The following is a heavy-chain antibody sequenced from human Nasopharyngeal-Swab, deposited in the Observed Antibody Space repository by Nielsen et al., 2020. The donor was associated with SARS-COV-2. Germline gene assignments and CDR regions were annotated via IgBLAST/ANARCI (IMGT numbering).Heavy chain of an antibody. J-gene: IGHJ6*02. CDR2: IIPFLGIA. D-gene: IGHD5-18*01. V-gene: IGHV1-69*04. CDR1: GCTFSSYA. Sequence: SVKVSCQASGCTFSSYAISWVRQAPGQGLEWMGRIIPFLGIANYAQKFQGRVTITADKSTSTAYMELSSLRSDDTAVYYCARDLDTAMVREYGMDVWGQGTTVTVSS. CDR3: ARDLDTAMVREYGMDV.